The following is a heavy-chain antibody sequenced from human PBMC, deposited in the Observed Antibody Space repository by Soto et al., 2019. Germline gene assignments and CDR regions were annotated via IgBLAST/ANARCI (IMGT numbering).Heavy chain of an antibody. V-gene: IGHV3-15*07. CDR3: STDSHFSSVFVRHDY. D-gene: IGHD3-10*01. CDR2: INTKSDGGTT. J-gene: IGHJ4*01. CDR1: GFSFAYAQ. Sequence: GGSLRLSCAASGFSFAYAQMHWVRQAPGKGLEWLGRINTKSDGGTTVYAAPVKARFTISRDDSKNMLYLQMNSLNTEDTAVYYCSTDSHFSSVFVRHDYWGHGTLVTVSS.